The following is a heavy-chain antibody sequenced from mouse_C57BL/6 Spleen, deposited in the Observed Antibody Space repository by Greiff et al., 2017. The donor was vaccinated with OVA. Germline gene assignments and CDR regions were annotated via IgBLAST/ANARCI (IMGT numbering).Heavy chain of an antibody. CDR3: ARRAFGYYGSSYVDYAMDY. CDR1: GFSLSTSGMG. V-gene: IGHV8-12*01. Sequence: QVTLKESGPGILQSSQTLSLTCSFSGFSLSTSGMGVSWIRQPSGKGLEWLAHIYWDDDKRYNPSLKSRLTISTDTSRNQVFLKLTSVDTADTATYYCARRAFGYYGSSYVDYAMDYWGKGTSVTVSS. D-gene: IGHD1-1*01. J-gene: IGHJ4*01. CDR2: IYWDDDK.